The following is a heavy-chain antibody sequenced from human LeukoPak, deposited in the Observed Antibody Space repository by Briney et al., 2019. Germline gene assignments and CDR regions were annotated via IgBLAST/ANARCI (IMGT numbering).Heavy chain of an antibody. Sequence: MASETLSLTCAVYGGSFSGYYWSWIRQPAGKGLEWIGRIYTSGSNNYNPSLKSRVTMSVDTSKNQFSLKLSSVTAADTAVYYCARGKKYSSGWPSYYYYYYYMDVWGKGTTVTVSS. CDR3: ARGKKYSSGWPSYYYYYYYMDV. CDR1: GGSFSGYY. J-gene: IGHJ6*03. D-gene: IGHD6-19*01. V-gene: IGHV4-59*10. CDR2: IYTSGSN.